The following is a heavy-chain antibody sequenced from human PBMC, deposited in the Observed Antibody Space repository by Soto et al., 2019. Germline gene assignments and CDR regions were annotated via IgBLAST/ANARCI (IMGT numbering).Heavy chain of an antibody. CDR3: TTVITMIVVVILDAFDI. CDR2: IKSKTDGGTT. D-gene: IGHD3-22*01. V-gene: IGHV3-15*01. Sequence: EVQLVESGGGLVKPGGSLRLSCAACGYTFRNAWMSWVRQAPGKGLEWVGRIKSKTDGGTTDYAAPVKGRFTISRDDSKNTLYLQMNSLKTEDTAVYYCTTVITMIVVVILDAFDIWGQGTMVTVSS. J-gene: IGHJ3*02. CDR1: GYTFRNAW.